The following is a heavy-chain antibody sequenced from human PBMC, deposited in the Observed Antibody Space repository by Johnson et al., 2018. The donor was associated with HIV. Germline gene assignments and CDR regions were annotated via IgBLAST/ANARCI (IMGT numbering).Heavy chain of an antibody. CDR1: GFTFSSYW. D-gene: IGHD2-15*01. J-gene: IGHJ3*02. Sequence: QVQLVESGGGLVQPGGSLRLSCAASGFTFSSYWMSWVRQAPGKGLEWVAFIRYDGSNKYYADSVKGGFTISRDISKNTLYLQMNSLRAEDTAVYYCASYCSGGSCYRRSPSDAFDIWGQGTMVTVSS. CDR2: IRYDGSNK. CDR3: ASYCSGGSCYRRSPSDAFDI. V-gene: IGHV3-30*02.